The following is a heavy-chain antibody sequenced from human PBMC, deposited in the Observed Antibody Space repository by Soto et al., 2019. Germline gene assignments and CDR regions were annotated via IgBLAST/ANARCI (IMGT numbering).Heavy chain of an antibody. J-gene: IGHJ4*02. CDR1: GGSISSGGYY. Sequence: QVQLQESGPGLVKPSQTLSLTCTVSGGSISSGGYYWSWIRQHPGKGLEWIGYIYYSGRTYYNPSLKSRVTISVDTSKDQFSLKLRSVTAADAAVCYCARSWGGQADYWGQGPLVTVSS. V-gene: IGHV4-31*03. CDR2: IYYSGRT. D-gene: IGHD3-16*01. CDR3: ARSWGGQADY.